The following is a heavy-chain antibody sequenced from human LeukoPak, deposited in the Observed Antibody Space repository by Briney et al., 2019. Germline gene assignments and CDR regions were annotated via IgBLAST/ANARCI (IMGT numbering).Heavy chain of an antibody. J-gene: IGHJ4*02. CDR1: GFTFSNYW. V-gene: IGHV3-74*03. D-gene: IGHD6-19*01. Sequence: GGSLRLSCAASGFTFSNYWIHWVRQAPGKGLVWVSRIDNAGSITTYADSVKGRFTISRDNAKNSLYLQMNSLRAEDTAVYYCARTPSPLAVAGTDYWGQGTLVTVSS. CDR2: IDNAGSIT. CDR3: ARTPSPLAVAGTDY.